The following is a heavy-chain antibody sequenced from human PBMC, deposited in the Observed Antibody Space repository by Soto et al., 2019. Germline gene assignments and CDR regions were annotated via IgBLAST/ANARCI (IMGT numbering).Heavy chain of an antibody. Sequence: QVQVVQSGAEVKKPGSSVKVSCKVSGGIFTNNAISWVRQAPGQGLEGLGGVIPLFDTAYYAQIFRGRLRISADGATTTAYMELSGMTSADTAVYFCATGGHNDGYNFYHGMDVWCQWTTVTVS. CDR1: GGIFTNNA. J-gene: IGHJ6*02. CDR3: ATGGHNDGYNFYHGMDV. V-gene: IGHV1-69*01. D-gene: IGHD5-18*01. CDR2: VIPLFDTA.